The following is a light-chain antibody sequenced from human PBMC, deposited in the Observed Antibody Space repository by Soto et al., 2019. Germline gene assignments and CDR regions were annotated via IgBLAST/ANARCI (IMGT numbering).Light chain of an antibody. CDR3: QQYGSSRT. CDR1: QSVSNNY. V-gene: IGKV3-20*01. J-gene: IGKJ1*01. CDR2: GAS. Sequence: EIVLTQPPGTLSLSPGERATLSCRASQSVSNNYLAWYQQKPGQAPRLLIYGASSRATGIPDRFSGSGSGTDFTLTISRLEPEDFAVHYCQQYGSSRTFGQGTKVDIK.